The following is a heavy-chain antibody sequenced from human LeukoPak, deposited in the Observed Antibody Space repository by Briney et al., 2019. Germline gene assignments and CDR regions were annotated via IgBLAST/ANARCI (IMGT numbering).Heavy chain of an antibody. Sequence: SETLSLTCTVSDGSISSFYWTWIRQSPGKGLEWIGYIFYGGNTNYNPSLKSRVTMSMDTSKSQFSLKLTSVTAADTAVYYCARGTIFGVIAPSSFHRWGRGALVTVSS. CDR3: ARGTIFGVIAPSSFHR. V-gene: IGHV4-59*12. CDR2: IFYGGNT. J-gene: IGHJ5*02. D-gene: IGHD3-3*01. CDR1: DGSISSFY.